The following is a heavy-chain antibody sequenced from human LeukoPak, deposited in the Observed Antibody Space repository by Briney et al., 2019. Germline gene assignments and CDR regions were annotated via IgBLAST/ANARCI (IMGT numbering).Heavy chain of an antibody. CDR2: IYWDDDK. CDR1: GFSLSTSGVG. Sequence: SGPTLVKPTQTLTLTCTFSGFSLSTSGVGVGWIRQPPGKALEWLALIYWDDDKRYSPSLKSRLTITKDTSKNQVVLTMTNMDPVDTATYYCAHSWHPYYYASSGYHGEIDYWGQGTLVTVSS. J-gene: IGHJ4*02. V-gene: IGHV2-5*02. CDR3: AHSWHPYYYASSGYHGEIDY. D-gene: IGHD3-22*01.